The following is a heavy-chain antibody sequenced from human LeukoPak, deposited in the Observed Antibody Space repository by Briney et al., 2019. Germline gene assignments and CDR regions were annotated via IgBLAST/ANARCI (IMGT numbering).Heavy chain of an antibody. CDR1: GFSFSSYW. CDR2: INSDGSST. J-gene: IGHJ4*02. D-gene: IGHD3-3*01. Sequence: GGSLRLSCAASGFSFSSYWLHWVRQAPGKGLVWVSRINSDGSSTSYADSVKGRFTISRDNAKNTLYLQMNSLRAEDTAVYYCARLYYDFWRGSQRWAQGTLVTVSS. V-gene: IGHV3-74*01. CDR3: ARLYYDFWRGSQR.